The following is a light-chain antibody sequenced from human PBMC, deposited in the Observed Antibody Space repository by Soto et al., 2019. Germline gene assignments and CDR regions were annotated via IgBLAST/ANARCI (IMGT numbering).Light chain of an antibody. Sequence: VMTQSPATLSVSPGERVTLSCRASQSVSSNLAWYQQKPGQAPRLLIYGAFTRATGIPVRFSGSGSGTECTLTISSLQSEDFAVYYCQQYKNWPPLTFGGGTKVEIK. J-gene: IGKJ4*01. CDR1: QSVSSN. CDR3: QQYKNWPPLT. V-gene: IGKV3-15*01. CDR2: GAF.